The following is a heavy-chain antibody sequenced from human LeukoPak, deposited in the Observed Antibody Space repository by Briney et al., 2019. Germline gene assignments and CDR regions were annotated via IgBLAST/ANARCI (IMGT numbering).Heavy chain of an antibody. V-gene: IGHV3-30*04. CDR2: ISYDGGNK. CDR1: GVSFSGYA. Sequence: GGSLRLSCAASGVSFSGYAMHWVRQAPGKALEWVAVISYDGGNKYYADSVKGRFTISRDNSKNTLYVQMNSLRAEDTAVYYCARGGGWYNWGQGTLVTVSS. J-gene: IGHJ4*02. D-gene: IGHD6-19*01. CDR3: ARGGGWYN.